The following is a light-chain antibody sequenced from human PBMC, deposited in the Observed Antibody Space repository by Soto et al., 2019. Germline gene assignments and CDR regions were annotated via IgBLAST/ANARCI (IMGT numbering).Light chain of an antibody. Sequence: QSALTQPDSVSGSRGQSITISCTGTSSDVGTYNLVSWYQQHPGKVPKLILYEVFKRPSGVSSRFSGSKSGNTAYLTISGIQAEDVALYQCGSIVGLKPDVFAAGTKVTV. CDR1: SSDVGTYNL. V-gene: IGLV2-23*02. CDR3: GSIVGLKPDV. CDR2: EVF. J-gene: IGLJ1*01.